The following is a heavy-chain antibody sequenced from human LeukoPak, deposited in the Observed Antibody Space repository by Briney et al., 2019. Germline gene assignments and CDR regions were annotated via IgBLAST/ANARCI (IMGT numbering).Heavy chain of an antibody. CDR2: INPNSGGT. CDR3: ARGDGSTKTPTHHDAFDI. D-gene: IGHD6-13*01. V-gene: IGHV1-2*02. J-gene: IGHJ3*02. Sequence: ASVKVSCKASGYTFTGYYMYWVRQAPGQGPEWMGWINPNSGGTNYAQRFQGRVTMTRDTCISTAYMELSRLRSDDTAVYYCARGDGSTKTPTHHDAFDIWGQGTMVTVSS. CDR1: GYTFTGYY.